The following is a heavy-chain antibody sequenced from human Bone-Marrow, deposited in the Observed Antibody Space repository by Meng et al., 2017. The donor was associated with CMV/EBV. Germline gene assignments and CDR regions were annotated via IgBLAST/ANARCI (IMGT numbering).Heavy chain of an antibody. CDR3: ARVVPAATLIYYYYGMDV. Sequence: ASVKVSCKASGYTFTSYDINWVRQATGQGLEWMGWMNPNSGNTGYAQKFQGRVTITRNTSISIAYMELSSLRSEDTAVYYCARVVPAATLIYYYYGMDVWGQGTTVTVSS. CDR1: GYTFTSYD. D-gene: IGHD2-2*01. J-gene: IGHJ6*02. V-gene: IGHV1-8*03. CDR2: MNPNSGNT.